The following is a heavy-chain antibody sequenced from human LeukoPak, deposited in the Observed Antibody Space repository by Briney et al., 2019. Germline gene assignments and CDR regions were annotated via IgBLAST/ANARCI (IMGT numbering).Heavy chain of an antibody. J-gene: IGHJ6*03. V-gene: IGHV3-43*02. CDR2: ISGDGGST. CDR1: GFTFDDYA. Sequence: GGSLRLSCAASGFTFDDYAMHWVRQAPGKGLEWVSLISGDGGSTYYADSVKGQFTISRDNSKNSLYLQMNGLRTEDTALYYCAKDWCSGGSCYSTGNYYYYMDVWGKGTTVTVSS. D-gene: IGHD2-15*01. CDR3: AKDWCSGGSCYSTGNYYYYMDV.